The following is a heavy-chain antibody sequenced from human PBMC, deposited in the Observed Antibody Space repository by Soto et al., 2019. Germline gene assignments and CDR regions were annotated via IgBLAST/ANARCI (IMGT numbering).Heavy chain of an antibody. CDR1: GFTFSSYG. V-gene: IGHV3-30*18. CDR2: ISYDGSNK. J-gene: IGHJ6*02. Sequence: GGSLRLSCAASGFTFSSYGMHWVRQAPGKGLEWVAVISYDGSNKYYADSVKGRFTISRDNSKNTLYLQMNSLRAEDTAVYYCAKASYSSGWYARYYYGMDVWGQGTTVTVSS. D-gene: IGHD6-19*01. CDR3: AKASYSSGWYARYYYGMDV.